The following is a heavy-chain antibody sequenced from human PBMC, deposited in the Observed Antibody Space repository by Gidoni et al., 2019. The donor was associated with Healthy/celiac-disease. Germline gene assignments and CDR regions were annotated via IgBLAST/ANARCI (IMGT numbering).Heavy chain of an antibody. CDR1: GFTFSSYG. CDR2: IWYDGSHK. D-gene: IGHD6-13*01. V-gene: IGHV3-33*01. Sequence: QVQLVESGGGVVQPGRSLRLSCAASGFTFSSYGMHWVRQAPGKGLELLAVIWYDGSHKYYADSVKGRFTISRDNSKNTLYLQMNSLRAEDTAVYYCARDQGSSWSEYYYYGMDVWGQGTTVTVSS. J-gene: IGHJ6*02. CDR3: ARDQGSSWSEYYYYGMDV.